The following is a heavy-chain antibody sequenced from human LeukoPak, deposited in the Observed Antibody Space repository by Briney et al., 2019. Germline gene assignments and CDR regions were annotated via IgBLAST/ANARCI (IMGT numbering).Heavy chain of an antibody. D-gene: IGHD6-13*01. V-gene: IGHV4-34*01. Sequence: PSETLSLTCAVYGGSFSGYYWSWIRQPPGKGLEWIGEINHSGSTNYNPSLKSRVTISVDTSKHQFSLKLSSVTAADTAVYYCARGPLRVAAAGTLDYWGQGTLVTVSS. J-gene: IGHJ4*02. CDR3: ARGPLRVAAAGTLDY. CDR2: INHSGST. CDR1: GGSFSGYY.